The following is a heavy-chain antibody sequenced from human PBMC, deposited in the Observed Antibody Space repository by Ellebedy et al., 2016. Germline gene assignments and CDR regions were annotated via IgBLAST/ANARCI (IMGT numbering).Heavy chain of an antibody. J-gene: IGHJ6*02. CDR3: ARMGMDWYGEQTFYFYAVDV. V-gene: IGHV4-30-4*01. D-gene: IGHD3/OR15-3a*01. CDR1: GSSLRGGTHY. CDR2: SFYSGTT. Sequence: LRLSXTVSGSSLRGGTHYWTWIRQSSGKGLEWLGCSFYSGTTYYNPSLKGRVSMSVDTSRNQFSLGLRSVSAADTAVYYCARMGMDWYGEQTFYFYAVDVWGQGTTVAVSS.